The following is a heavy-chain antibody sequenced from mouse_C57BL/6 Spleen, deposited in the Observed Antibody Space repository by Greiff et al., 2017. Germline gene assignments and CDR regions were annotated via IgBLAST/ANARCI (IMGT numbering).Heavy chain of an antibody. Sequence: QVQLQQSGPELVKPGASVKISCKASGYTFTDYYINWVKQRPGQGLEWIGWIFPGSGSTYYNEKFKGKATLTVDKSSRNAYMLLSSLTSEDSAVYFCARCDYGPFDYWGQGTTLTVSS. J-gene: IGHJ2*01. CDR1: GYTFTDYY. CDR3: ARCDYGPFDY. V-gene: IGHV1-75*01. CDR2: IFPGSGST. D-gene: IGHD2-4*01.